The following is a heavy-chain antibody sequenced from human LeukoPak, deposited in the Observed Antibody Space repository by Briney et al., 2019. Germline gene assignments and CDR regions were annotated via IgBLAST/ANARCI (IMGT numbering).Heavy chain of an antibody. J-gene: IGHJ4*02. CDR3: ARVGPETYCSGGSCYVDY. Sequence: ASVKVSCKASGYTFSDYYMHWVRQAPGQGLEWMGRINPNNGGTNFAQKFQGRVTMTRDTSISTAYMELSGLRSDDTAVYYCARVGPETYCSGGSCYVDYWGQGTLVTVSP. V-gene: IGHV1-2*02. D-gene: IGHD2-15*01. CDR2: INPNNGGT. CDR1: GYTFSDYY.